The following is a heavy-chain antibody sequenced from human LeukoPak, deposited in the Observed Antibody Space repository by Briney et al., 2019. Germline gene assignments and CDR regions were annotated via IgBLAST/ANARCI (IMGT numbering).Heavy chain of an antibody. Sequence: GGSLRLSRAASGFTFSRYWMTWVRQAPGKGLEWVANIDQDGSEKFYVDSVKGRFTISRDNAKNSLYLQMNSLRVEDTALYYCVRDQGAAGDYWGQGTLVTVSS. CDR2: IDQDGSEK. V-gene: IGHV3-7*01. CDR3: VRDQGAAGDY. J-gene: IGHJ4*02. D-gene: IGHD6-13*01. CDR1: GFTFSRYW.